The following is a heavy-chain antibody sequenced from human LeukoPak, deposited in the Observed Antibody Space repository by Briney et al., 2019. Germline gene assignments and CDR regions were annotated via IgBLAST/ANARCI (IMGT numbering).Heavy chain of an antibody. J-gene: IGHJ4*02. D-gene: IGHD4-17*01. V-gene: IGHV3-21*01. CDR2: ISSSSSYI. CDR1: GFTFSSYS. CDR3: ARGPGDYGDYQLFFDY. Sequence: KPGRSLRLSCAASGFTFSSYSMNWVRQAPGKGLEWVPSISSSSSYIYYADSVKGRFTISRDNAKNSLYLQMNSLRAEDTAVYYCARGPGDYGDYQLFFDYWGQGTLVTVSS.